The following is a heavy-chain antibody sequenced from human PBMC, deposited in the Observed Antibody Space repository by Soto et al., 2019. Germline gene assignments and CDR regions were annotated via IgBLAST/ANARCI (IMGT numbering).Heavy chain of an antibody. CDR3: ATDAGNYDGYYFDS. CDR2: IYYTGST. D-gene: IGHD1-7*01. V-gene: IGHV4-59*08. Sequence: SQTLSLTCTVSGGPVNYYYWSWIRQPPGKGLEWIGYIYYTGSTNYNPSLKSRVTMSLDTSRNQVSLKLSSVTAADTAVYYCATDAGNYDGYYFDSWGQGTLVTVSS. CDR1: GGPVNYYY. J-gene: IGHJ4*02.